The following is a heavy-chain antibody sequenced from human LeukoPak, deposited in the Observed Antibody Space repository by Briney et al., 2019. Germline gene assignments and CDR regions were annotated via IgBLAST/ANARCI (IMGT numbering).Heavy chain of an antibody. CDR2: IIPISGTA. CDR1: GGTFSSYA. D-gene: IGHD4-17*01. Sequence: SVKVSCKASGGTFSSYAISWVRQVPGQGLEWMGGIIPISGTANYAQKFQGRVTITADKSTSTAYMELSSLRSDDTAVYYCARVPTGNYYYYYMDVWGKGTMVTVSS. V-gene: IGHV1-69*06. J-gene: IGHJ6*03. CDR3: ARVPTGNYYYYYMDV.